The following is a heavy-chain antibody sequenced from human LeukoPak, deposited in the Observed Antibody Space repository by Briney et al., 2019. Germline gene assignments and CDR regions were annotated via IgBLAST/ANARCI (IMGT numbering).Heavy chain of an antibody. D-gene: IGHD5-18*01. CDR2: IIPIFGTA. CDR3: ARDGGTAGYSSGSDY. Sequence: ASVKVSCKASGYTFTSYGISWVRQAPGQGLEWMGGIIPIFGTANYAQKFQGRVTVTTDTSTSTAYMELRSLRSDDTAVYYCARDGGTAGYSSGSDYWGQGTLVTVSS. CDR1: GYTFTSYG. V-gene: IGHV1-18*01. J-gene: IGHJ4*02.